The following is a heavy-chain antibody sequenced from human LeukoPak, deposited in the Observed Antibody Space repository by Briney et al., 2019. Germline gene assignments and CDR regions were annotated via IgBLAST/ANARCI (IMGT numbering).Heavy chain of an antibody. Sequence: PSETLSLTCAVYGGSFSGCYWSWIRQPPGKGLEWIGEINHSGSTNYNPSLKSRVTISVDTSKNQFSLKLSSVTAADTAVYYCAGQACSGYVDYWGQGTLVTVSS. D-gene: IGHD2-15*01. CDR3: AGQACSGYVDY. J-gene: IGHJ4*02. CDR1: GGSFSGCY. CDR2: INHSGST. V-gene: IGHV4-34*01.